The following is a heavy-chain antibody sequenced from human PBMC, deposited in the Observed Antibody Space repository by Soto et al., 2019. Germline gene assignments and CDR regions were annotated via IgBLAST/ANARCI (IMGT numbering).Heavy chain of an antibody. J-gene: IGHJ4*02. CDR3: VRDDVGVGIDY. D-gene: IGHD1-26*01. CDR2: IDSDGNRT. Sequence: EVQLVESGGGLVQPGGTLRLSCAASGFTFSRYWMHWVRQVPGKGLVWVSHIDSDGNRTTYADSVKGRFTISRYNARKTVNLQMISLRGEDTAVYYCVRDDVGVGIDYWGLGTLVTVSS. V-gene: IGHV3-74*03. CDR1: GFTFSRYW.